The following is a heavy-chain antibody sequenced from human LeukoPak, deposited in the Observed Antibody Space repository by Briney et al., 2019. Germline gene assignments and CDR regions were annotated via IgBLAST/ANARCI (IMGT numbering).Heavy chain of an antibody. J-gene: IGHJ4*02. D-gene: IGHD3-9*01. CDR2: IYSGGST. CDR3: ARVSNFAFDY. Sequence: GGSLRLSCAASGFTVSTNFMSWVRQAPGKGLEWVSIIYSGGSTYYADSVKGRFTISRDSSKNTLYLQMNSLRAEDTAVYYCARVSNFAFDYWGQGTLVTVSS. CDR1: GFTVSTNF. V-gene: IGHV3-66*01.